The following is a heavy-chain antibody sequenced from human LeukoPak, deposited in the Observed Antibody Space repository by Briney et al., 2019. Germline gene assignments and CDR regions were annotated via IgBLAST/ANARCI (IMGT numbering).Heavy chain of an antibody. J-gene: IGHJ6*03. CDR2: IYTSGST. CDR3: ARGSEGPRLCGDWEAYYYYMDV. D-gene: IGHD2-21*02. Sequence: SETLSLTCSVSGGSISSGSYYWSWIRQPAGKGLEWIGRIYTSGSTNYNPSLKSRVTISVDTSKNQFSLKLSSVTAADTAVYYCARGSEGPRLCGDWEAYYYYMDVWGKGTTVTVSS. CDR1: GGSISSGSYY. V-gene: IGHV4-61*02.